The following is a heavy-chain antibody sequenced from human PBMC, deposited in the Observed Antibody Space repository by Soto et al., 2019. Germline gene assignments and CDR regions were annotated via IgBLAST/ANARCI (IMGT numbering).Heavy chain of an antibody. D-gene: IGHD3-22*01. V-gene: IGHV5-10-1*01. CDR3: ARRGDYYDSSGLSFAFDI. Sequence: GESLKISCKGSGYSFTSYWISWVRQMPGKGLEWMGRIDPSDSYTNYSPSFQGHVTISADKSISTAYLQWSSLKASDTAMYYCARRGDYYDSSGLSFAFDIWGQGTMVT. CDR2: IDPSDSYT. J-gene: IGHJ3*02. CDR1: GYSFTSYW.